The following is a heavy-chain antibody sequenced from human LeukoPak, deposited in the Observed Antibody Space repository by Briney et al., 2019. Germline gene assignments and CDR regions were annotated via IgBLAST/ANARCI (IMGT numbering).Heavy chain of an antibody. CDR2: IYYSGST. D-gene: IGHD3-9*01. V-gene: IGHV4-39*01. CDR3: ARRILRYFDWLLNQDYYYYYMDV. J-gene: IGHJ6*03. Sequence: SETLSLTCTVSGGSISSSSYYWGWIRQPPGKGREWIGSIYYSGSTYYNPSLKSRVTISVDTSKNQFSLKLSSVTAADTAVYYCARRILRYFDWLLNQDYYYYYMDVWGKGTTVTISS. CDR1: GGSISSSSYY.